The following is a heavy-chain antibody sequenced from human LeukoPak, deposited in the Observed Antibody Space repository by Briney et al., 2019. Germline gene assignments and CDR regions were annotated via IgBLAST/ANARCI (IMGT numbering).Heavy chain of an antibody. Sequence: SQTLSLTCTVSGGSISGSSFHWGWIRQPPGKGLEWIGEINHSGSTNYNPSLKSRVTISVDTSKNQFSLKLSSVTAADTAVYYCAKGYSSHYYGMDVWGQGTTVTVSS. CDR2: INHSGST. D-gene: IGHD6-19*01. CDR1: GGSISGSSFH. CDR3: AKGYSSHYYGMDV. V-gene: IGHV4-39*07. J-gene: IGHJ6*02.